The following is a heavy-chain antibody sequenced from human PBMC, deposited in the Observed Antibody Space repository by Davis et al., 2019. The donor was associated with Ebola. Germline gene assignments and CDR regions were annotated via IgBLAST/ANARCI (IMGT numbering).Heavy chain of an antibody. CDR1: GFPFSFYF. J-gene: IGHJ4*02. CDR3: ARDSEYSSSWYLHGVAWDY. CDR2: SRNKENRYST. Sequence: GGSLRLSCAVSGFPFSFYFMDWVRLTPGKGLEWVGLSRNKENRYSTEYAASVRGRFTISRDDSKESLYLQMNSLRAEDTAVYYCARDSEYSSSWYLHGVAWDYWGQGTLVTVSS. V-gene: IGHV3-72*01. D-gene: IGHD6-13*01.